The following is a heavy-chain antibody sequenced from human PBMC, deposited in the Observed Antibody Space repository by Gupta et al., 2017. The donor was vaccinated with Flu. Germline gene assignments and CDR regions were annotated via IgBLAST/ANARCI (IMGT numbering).Heavy chain of an antibody. CDR1: GGTFSSYA. CDR2: IIPIFGTA. D-gene: IGHD2-15*01. CDR3: ASLFCGGSCYWDFFISAFDI. J-gene: IGHJ3*02. V-gene: IGHV1-69*01. Sequence: KASGGTFSSYAISWVRQAPGQGLEWMGGIIPIFGTANYAQKFQGRVTITADESTSTAYMELSSLRSEDTAVYYCASLFCGGSCYWDFFISAFDIWGQGTMVTVSS.